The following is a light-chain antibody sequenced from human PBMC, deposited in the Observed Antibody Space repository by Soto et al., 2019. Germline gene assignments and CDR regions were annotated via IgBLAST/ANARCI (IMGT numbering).Light chain of an antibody. CDR3: QQYNNWPLT. Sequence: EVLMTQSPATLSVSPGERATLSCRASQSVGGDLAWYQQKPGRAPRLLIFGASTRATGIPASFSGSGSGTEFTLTISSLHSEDFAVYYCQQYNNWPLTFGGGTKVEIK. J-gene: IGKJ4*01. CDR1: QSVGGD. V-gene: IGKV3-15*01. CDR2: GAS.